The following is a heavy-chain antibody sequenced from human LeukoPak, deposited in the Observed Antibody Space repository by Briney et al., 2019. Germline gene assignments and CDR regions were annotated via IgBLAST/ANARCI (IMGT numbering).Heavy chain of an antibody. CDR2: MNPNSGNT. Sequence: GASVKVSCKASGYTFTSYDINWVRQATRQGLEWMGWMNPNSGNTGYAQKFQGRVTMTRNTSISTAYMELSSLRSEDTAVYYCARVIVVVPAAIILDPWGQGTLVTVSS. D-gene: IGHD2-2*02. CDR1: GYTFTSYD. J-gene: IGHJ5*02. CDR3: ARVIVVVPAAIILDP. V-gene: IGHV1-8*01.